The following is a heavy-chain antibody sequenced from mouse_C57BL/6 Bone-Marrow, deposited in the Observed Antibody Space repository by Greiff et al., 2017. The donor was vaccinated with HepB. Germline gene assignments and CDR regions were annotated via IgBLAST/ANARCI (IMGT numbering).Heavy chain of an antibody. CDR1: GYTFTSYW. CDR3: ATDGPSYYAMDY. V-gene: IGHV1-59*01. D-gene: IGHD2-3*01. Sequence: VQLQQPGAELVRPGTSVKLSCKASGYTFTSYWMHWVKQRPGQGLEWIGVIDPSDSYTNYNQKFKGKATLTVDTSSSTAYMQLSSLTSEDSAVYYCATDGPSYYAMDYWGQGTSVTVSS. CDR2: IDPSDSYT. J-gene: IGHJ4*01.